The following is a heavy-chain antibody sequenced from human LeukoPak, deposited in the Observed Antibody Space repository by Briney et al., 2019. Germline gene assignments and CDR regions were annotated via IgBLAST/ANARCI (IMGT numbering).Heavy chain of an antibody. CDR3: AKGYGWEASYYYYYMDV. CDR2: INWNGGST. CDR1: GFTFDDYG. D-gene: IGHD1-26*01. J-gene: IGHJ6*03. V-gene: IGHV3-20*04. Sequence: GGSLRLSCAASGFTFDDYGMSWVRQAPGKGLEWVSGINWNGGSTNYADSVKGRFTISRDNSKNTLNLQMNSLRAEDTAVYYCAKGYGWEASYYYYYMDVWGKGTTVTISS.